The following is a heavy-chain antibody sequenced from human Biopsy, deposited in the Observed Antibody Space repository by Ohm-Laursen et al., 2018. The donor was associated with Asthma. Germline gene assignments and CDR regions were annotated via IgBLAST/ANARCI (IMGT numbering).Heavy chain of an antibody. CDR2: ISYDGRNT. CDR3: ARGGLHYYEYYGMDV. CDR1: GFTFDNYT. J-gene: IGHJ6*02. V-gene: IGHV3-30*04. Sequence: SLRLSCAAFGFTFDNYTMHWVRQAPGKGLEWVTIISYDGRNTYYADSVEGRFTISRDNSKNTLFLQMSSLRPVDTAVYYCARGGLHYYEYYGMDVWGQGTTVTVSS. D-gene: IGHD2-21*02.